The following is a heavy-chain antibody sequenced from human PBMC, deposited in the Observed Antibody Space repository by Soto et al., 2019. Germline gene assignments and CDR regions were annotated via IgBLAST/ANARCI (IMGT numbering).Heavy chain of an antibody. CDR2: FNPKDGTT. CDR3: ATSFITMITPTFDY. CDR1: GGTFSSYA. Sequence: ASVKVSCKASGGTFSSYAISWVRQAPGQGLEWMGGFNPKDGTTNYAQKFQGRVTMTEDTSTDTAYMELSSLRSEDTAVYYCATSFITMITPTFDYWGQGTLVTVSS. J-gene: IGHJ4*02. V-gene: IGHV1-69*06. D-gene: IGHD3-22*01.